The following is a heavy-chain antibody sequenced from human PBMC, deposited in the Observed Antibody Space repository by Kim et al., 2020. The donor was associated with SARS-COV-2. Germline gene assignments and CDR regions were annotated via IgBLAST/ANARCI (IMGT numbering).Heavy chain of an antibody. J-gene: IGHJ4*02. V-gene: IGHV3-21*01. Sequence: ADSWKGRITTSRDNAKNSLYLQMNSLRAEDTAVYYCARESYGSGSYYKGYWGQGTLVTVSS. D-gene: IGHD3-10*01. CDR3: ARESYGSGSYYKGY.